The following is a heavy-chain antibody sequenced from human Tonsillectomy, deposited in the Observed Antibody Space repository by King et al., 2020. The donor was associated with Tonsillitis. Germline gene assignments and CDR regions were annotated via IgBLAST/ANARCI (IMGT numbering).Heavy chain of an antibody. D-gene: IGHD2-21*01. CDR2: IHFSGTT. CDR1: GGSISGHY. J-gene: IGHJ4*02. CDR3: ARGAYDPKIHI. Sequence: VQLQESGPGLVKPSETLSLTCTVSGGSISGHYLSWIRQSPGKGLDIIGFIHFSGTTHYNPSLKSRVTMSVDTSKSQFSLRLTSLTTADTAVYYCARGAYDPKIHIGGQGTLVPVSA. V-gene: IGHV4-59*11.